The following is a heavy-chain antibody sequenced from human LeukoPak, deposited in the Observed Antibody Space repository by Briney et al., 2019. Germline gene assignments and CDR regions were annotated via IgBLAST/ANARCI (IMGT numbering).Heavy chain of an antibody. CDR1: GLTVSSNY. CDR2: LYSGGNT. CDR3: ARYDGGSGPFDY. D-gene: IGHD3-10*01. Sequence: PGGSLRLSCAGSGLTVSSNYMSWVRQAPGQGLEWVSVLYSGGNTYYADSVKGRFTVSRDNSKNTLYLQMNSLRAEDTAVYYCARYDGGSGPFDYWGQGTLVTVSS. J-gene: IGHJ4*02. V-gene: IGHV3-53*01.